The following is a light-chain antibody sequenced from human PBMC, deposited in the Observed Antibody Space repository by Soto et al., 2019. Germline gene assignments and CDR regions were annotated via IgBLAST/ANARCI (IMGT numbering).Light chain of an antibody. CDR1: QTISSW. Sequence: DIQMTQSPSTLSASTGDRVTITCRASQTISSWLAWYQQKPGKAPRLLIYDASPLQTGVPSRFSGSGYGTEFTLTISSLQPDDFVTYYCQHYNSYPFTFGQGTDLEIK. CDR2: DAS. J-gene: IGKJ2*01. CDR3: QHYNSYPFT. V-gene: IGKV1-5*01.